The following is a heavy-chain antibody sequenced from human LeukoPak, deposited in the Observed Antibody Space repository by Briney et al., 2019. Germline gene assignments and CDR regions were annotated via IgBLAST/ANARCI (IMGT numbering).Heavy chain of an antibody. CDR2: INHSGST. Sequence: PSETLSLTCAVYGGSFSGYYWSWIRQPPGKGLEWIGEINHSGSTNYNPSLKSRVTISVDTSKNQFSLKLSSVTAADTAVCFCARNRGSSPLHVYWGQGTLVTVSS. D-gene: IGHD1-26*01. J-gene: IGHJ4*02. V-gene: IGHV4-34*01. CDR1: GGSFSGYY. CDR3: ARNRGSSPLHVY.